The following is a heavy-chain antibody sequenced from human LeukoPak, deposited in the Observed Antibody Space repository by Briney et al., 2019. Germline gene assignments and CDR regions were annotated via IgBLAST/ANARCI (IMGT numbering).Heavy chain of an antibody. J-gene: IGHJ4*02. CDR2: IYYSGST. V-gene: IGHV4-30-4*07. CDR1: GGSISSGGYS. CDR3: ARDRGAYGDYQFDY. Sequence: SETLSLTCAVSGGSISSGGYSWSWIRQPPGKGLKWIGYIYYSGSTYYNPSLKSRVTISVDTSKNQFSLKLSSVTAADTAVYYCARDRGAYGDYQFDYWGQGTLVTVSS. D-gene: IGHD4-17*01.